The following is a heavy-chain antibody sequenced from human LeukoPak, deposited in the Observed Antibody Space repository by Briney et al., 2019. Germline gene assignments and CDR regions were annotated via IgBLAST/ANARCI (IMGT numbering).Heavy chain of an antibody. Sequence: GGSLRLSCAASGFTFSNYGMHWVRQAPGKGLEWVAVIWFDGSDKYYADSVKGRFTISRDNSENTLYLQMNSLRAEDTAVYYCARDRFWSRDYKSGGPLHYFDYWGLGTLVTVSS. V-gene: IGHV3-33*01. D-gene: IGHD3-10*01. CDR1: GFTFSNYG. J-gene: IGHJ4*02. CDR2: IWFDGSDK. CDR3: ARDRFWSRDYKSGGPLHYFDY.